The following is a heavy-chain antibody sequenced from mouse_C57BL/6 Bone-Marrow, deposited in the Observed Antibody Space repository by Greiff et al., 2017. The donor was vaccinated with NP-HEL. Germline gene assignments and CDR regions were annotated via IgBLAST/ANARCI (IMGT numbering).Heavy chain of an antibody. CDR2: IYPRDGST. D-gene: IGHD1-1*01. CDR3: ARCYYGSSLYAMDY. CDR1: GYTFTDHT. J-gene: IGHJ4*01. V-gene: IGHV1-78*01. Sequence: QVQLQQSDAELVKPGASVKISCKVSGYTFTDHTIHWMKQRPEQGLEWIGYIYPRDGSTKYNEKFKGKATLTADNSSSPAYMQLNSLTSEDSAVYFCARCYYGSSLYAMDYWGQGTSVTVSS.